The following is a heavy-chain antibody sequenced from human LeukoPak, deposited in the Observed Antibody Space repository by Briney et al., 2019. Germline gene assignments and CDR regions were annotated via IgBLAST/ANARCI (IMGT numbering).Heavy chain of an antibody. V-gene: IGHV3-21*01. Sequence: PGGSLRLSCAASGFTFSRYAMNWVRQAPGKGLEWVSCISSSGTYISYADSLKGRFTISRDNAKNSLYLQMNSLRAEDTAVYYCARARKDSAVTPYYYAMDVWGQGTTVTVSS. CDR2: ISSSGTYI. J-gene: IGHJ6*02. D-gene: IGHD1-26*01. CDR1: GFTFSRYA. CDR3: ARARKDSAVTPYYYAMDV.